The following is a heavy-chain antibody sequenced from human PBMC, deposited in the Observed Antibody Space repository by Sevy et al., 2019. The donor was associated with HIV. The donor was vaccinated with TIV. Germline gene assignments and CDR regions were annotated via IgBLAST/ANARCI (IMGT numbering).Heavy chain of an antibody. CDR2: IKADGSDK. CDR1: GFTFSAYW. Sequence: GGSLRLSCAASGFTFSAYWMNWVRQAPGKGLEWVVNIKADGSDKHYVDSVEGRFTISRDNAKNSLDLQMNSLRVEVTAVYYWAQGTTGRFDSWGQGTLVTVSS. CDR3: AQGTTGRFDS. V-gene: IGHV3-7*01. J-gene: IGHJ4*02. D-gene: IGHD1-26*01.